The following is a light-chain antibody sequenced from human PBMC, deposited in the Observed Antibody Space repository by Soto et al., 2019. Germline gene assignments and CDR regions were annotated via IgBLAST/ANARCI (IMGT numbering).Light chain of an antibody. CDR3: MQALQTPLT. CDR2: LGS. Sequence: DIVMTQSPLSLPVTPGEPASISCRSSPSLLNSNGYNYLDWYLQKPGQSPQLLIYLGSNRASGVPDRFSGSGSGTDFTLKISRVEAEDVGVYYCMQALQTPLTFGGGTKVEIK. J-gene: IGKJ4*01. CDR1: PSLLNSNGYNY. V-gene: IGKV2-28*01.